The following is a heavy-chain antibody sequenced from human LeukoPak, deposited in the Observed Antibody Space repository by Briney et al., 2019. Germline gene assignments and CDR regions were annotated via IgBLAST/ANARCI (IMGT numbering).Heavy chain of an antibody. CDR2: IYTSGST. CDR1: GVSISSYY. V-gene: IGHV4-4*07. J-gene: IGHJ1*01. Sequence: TSETLSLTCTVSGVSISSYYWSWIRQPAGKGLEWIGRIYTSGSTNYNSSFKSRVTMSVDTSKNQFSLNLSSVTAADTAVYYCARQVGSFTMMPWGQGTLVTVSS. D-gene: IGHD3-22*01. CDR3: ARQVGSFTMMP.